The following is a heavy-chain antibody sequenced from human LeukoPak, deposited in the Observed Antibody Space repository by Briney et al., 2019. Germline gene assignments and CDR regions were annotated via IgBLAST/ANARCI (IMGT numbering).Heavy chain of an antibody. D-gene: IGHD1-26*01. CDR2: IIPIFGTA. Sequence: SVKVSCKASGGTFSSYAISWVRQAPGQGLEWMGGIIPIFGTANYAQKFQGRVTITTDESTSTAYMELSSLRSEDTAVYYCAGGIVEATTSNFDYWGQGTLVTVSS. J-gene: IGHJ4*02. V-gene: IGHV1-69*05. CDR1: GGTFSSYA. CDR3: AGGIVEATTSNFDY.